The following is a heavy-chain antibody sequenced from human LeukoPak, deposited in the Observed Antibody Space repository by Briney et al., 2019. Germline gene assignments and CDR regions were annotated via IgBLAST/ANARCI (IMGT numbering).Heavy chain of an antibody. CDR3: ARDPVTMIVVAEGYFDY. CDR1: GFTFSSYA. D-gene: IGHD3-22*01. Sequence: GRSLRLSCAASGFTFSSYAMHWVRQAPGKGLEWVAVISYDGSKKYYADSVKGRFTISRDNSKNTLYLQMNSLRAEDTAVYYCARDPVTMIVVAEGYFDYWGQGTLVTVSS. J-gene: IGHJ4*02. CDR2: ISYDGSKK. V-gene: IGHV3-30-3*01.